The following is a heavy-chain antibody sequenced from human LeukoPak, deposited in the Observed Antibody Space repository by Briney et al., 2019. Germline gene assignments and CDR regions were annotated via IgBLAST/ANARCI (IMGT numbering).Heavy chain of an antibody. J-gene: IGHJ4*02. CDR2: IYHSGST. Sequence: SETLSLTCAVSGGSISSSNWWSWVRQPPGKGLEWIGEIYHSGSTNYNPSLKSRVTISVDTSKNQFSLKLSSVTAADTAVYYCARVLDTAMAFFDYWGQGTLVTVSS. CDR3: ARVLDTAMAFFDY. V-gene: IGHV4-4*02. CDR1: GGSISSSNW. D-gene: IGHD5-18*01.